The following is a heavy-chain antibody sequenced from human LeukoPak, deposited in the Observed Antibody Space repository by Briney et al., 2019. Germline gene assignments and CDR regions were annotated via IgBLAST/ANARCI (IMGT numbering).Heavy chain of an antibody. CDR3: ARDSVMGAK. J-gene: IGHJ4*02. V-gene: IGHV1-2*06. D-gene: IGHD1-26*01. Sequence: GASVKVSCKASGYTLTGYYMHWVRRAPGQGHEWMGRINPNTGGTNYAQKFQGRVTMTRDTSISTAYLDLTSLRSDDTAVYYCARDSVMGAKWGQGTLVTVSS. CDR2: INPNTGGT. CDR1: GYTLTGYY.